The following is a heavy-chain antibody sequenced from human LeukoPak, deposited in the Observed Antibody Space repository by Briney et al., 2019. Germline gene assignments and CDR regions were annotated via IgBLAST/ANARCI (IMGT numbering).Heavy chain of an antibody. V-gene: IGHV4-34*01. CDR2: INHSGST. Sequence: SETLSLTCAVYGGSFSGYYWSWIRQPPGKGLEWIGEINHSGSTNYSPSLKSRATISLDTSKNQFSLKLSSVTAADTAVYYCARERLGLDFDYWGQGTLVTVSS. CDR1: GGSFSGYY. J-gene: IGHJ4*02. D-gene: IGHD3-16*01. CDR3: ARERLGLDFDY.